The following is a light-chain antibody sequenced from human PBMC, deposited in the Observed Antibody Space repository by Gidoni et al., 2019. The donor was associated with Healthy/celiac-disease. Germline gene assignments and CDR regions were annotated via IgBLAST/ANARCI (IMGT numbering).Light chain of an antibody. J-gene: IGLJ3*02. CDR1: SSNIGSNY. V-gene: IGLV1-47*01. CDR2: RNN. Sequence: QTVLTQPPSASGTPGQRVTISCSGSSSNIGSNYVYWYQQPPGTAPKLLIYRNNQRPSGVPDRSSGSQSGTSASLAISGLRSEDEADYYCAAWDDSLSGPVFGGGTKLTVL. CDR3: AAWDDSLSGPV.